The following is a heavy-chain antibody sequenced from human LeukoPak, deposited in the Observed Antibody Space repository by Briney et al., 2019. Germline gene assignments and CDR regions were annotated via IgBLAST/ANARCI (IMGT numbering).Heavy chain of an antibody. Sequence: PGGSLRLSCAAPGFTFSGSGMHWVRQAPGKGLEWVAFIQYDGNNKYYADSVKGRFTISRDNSKNTLYLQMNSLRAEDTGVYYCAKDQTYFWSGHYYFDQWGQGTLVTVSS. D-gene: IGHD3-3*01. CDR1: GFTFSGSG. CDR3: AKDQTYFWSGHYYFDQ. CDR2: IQYDGNNK. V-gene: IGHV3-30*02. J-gene: IGHJ4*02.